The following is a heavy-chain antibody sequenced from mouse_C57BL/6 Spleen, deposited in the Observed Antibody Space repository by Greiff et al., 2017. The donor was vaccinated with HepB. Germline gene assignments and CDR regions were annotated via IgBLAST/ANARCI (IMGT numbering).Heavy chain of an antibody. J-gene: IGHJ2*01. CDR2: IHPNSGST. Sequence: QVQLQQPGAELVKPGASVKLPCKASGYTFTSYWMHWVKQRPGQGLEWIGMIHPNSGSTNYNEKFKSKATLTIDKSSSTAYMQLSSLTSEDSAVYYCARDLDDYDVYFDYWGQGTTLTVSS. D-gene: IGHD2-4*01. CDR1: GYTFTSYW. CDR3: ARDLDDYDVYFDY. V-gene: IGHV1-64*01.